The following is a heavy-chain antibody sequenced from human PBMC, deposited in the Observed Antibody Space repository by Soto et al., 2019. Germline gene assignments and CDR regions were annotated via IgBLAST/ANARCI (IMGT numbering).Heavy chain of an antibody. Sequence: GGSLRLSCAASGFTFSDYHMTWIRQAPGKGLEWVSYISRSGSNIYYADSVKGRFTISRDNAKNSLYLQMNSLRAEDTALYFWAKGIWGRGWYVAFDIWGQGTMVTVS. CDR3: AKGIWGRGWYVAFDI. CDR1: GFTFSDYH. J-gene: IGHJ3*02. V-gene: IGHV3-11*01. CDR2: ISRSGSNI. D-gene: IGHD6-19*01.